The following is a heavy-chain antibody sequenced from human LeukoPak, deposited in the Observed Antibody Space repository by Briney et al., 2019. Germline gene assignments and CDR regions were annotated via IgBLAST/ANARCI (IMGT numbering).Heavy chain of an antibody. CDR3: ARVGGYYGSGSYFDY. D-gene: IGHD3-10*01. V-gene: IGHV4-39*07. J-gene: IGHJ4*02. Sequence: SETLSLTCTVSGGSISSSSYYWGWIRQPPGKGLEWIGSIYYSGSTYYNPSLKSRVTISVDTSKNQFSLKLSSVTAADTAVYYCARVGGYYGSGSYFDYWGQGTLVTVSS. CDR2: IYYSGST. CDR1: GGSISSSSYY.